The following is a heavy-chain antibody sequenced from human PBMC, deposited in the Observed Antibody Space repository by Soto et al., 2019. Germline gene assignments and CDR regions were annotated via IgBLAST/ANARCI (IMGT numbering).Heavy chain of an antibody. CDR3: ATAGVTTDFDH. D-gene: IGHD4-17*01. CDR1: GGTFSSHT. V-gene: IGHV1-69*06. J-gene: IGHJ4*02. Sequence: QVQLVQSGAEMQKPGSSVKVSCKASGGTFSSHTFTWVRQAPGQGLEWMGGIIPIFGTADYARKFQGRVTITADKSTSTVFMELSSLRSDDTAVYYCATAGVTTDFDHWGQGTLVTVSS. CDR2: IIPIFGTA.